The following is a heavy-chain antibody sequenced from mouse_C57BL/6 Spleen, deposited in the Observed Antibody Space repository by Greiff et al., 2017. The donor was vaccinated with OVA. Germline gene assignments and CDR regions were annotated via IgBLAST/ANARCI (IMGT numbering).Heavy chain of an antibody. CDR1: GYTFTSYW. D-gene: IGHD4-1*01. V-gene: IGHV1-64*01. CDR3: ARERGGTGGYFDY. Sequence: QVQLQQSGAELVKPGASVKLSCKASGYTFTSYWMHWVKQRPGQGLEWIGMIHPNSGSTNYNEKFKSKATLTVDKSSSTAYMQLSSLTSEDSAVYYCARERGGTGGYFDYWGQGTTLTVSS. J-gene: IGHJ2*01. CDR2: IHPNSGST.